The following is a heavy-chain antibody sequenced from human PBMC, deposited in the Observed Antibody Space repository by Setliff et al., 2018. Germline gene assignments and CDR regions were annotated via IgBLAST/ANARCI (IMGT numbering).Heavy chain of an antibody. D-gene: IGHD3-10*01. CDR3: ARDSGSGFLDY. V-gene: IGHV1-2*02. CDR1: GYNFNGYY. Sequence: ASVKVSCKASGYNFNGYYLHWVRQAPGQGLEWLGWISPHTGNTNYAQNFQGRVTMTRDTSINTAYMELNSLRSDDTAVYYCARDSGSGFLDYWGQGTLVTVSS. J-gene: IGHJ4*02. CDR2: ISPHTGNT.